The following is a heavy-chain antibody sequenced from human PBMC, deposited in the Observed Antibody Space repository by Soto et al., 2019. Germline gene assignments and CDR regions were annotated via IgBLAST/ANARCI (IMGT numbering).Heavy chain of an antibody. J-gene: IGHJ6*02. CDR2: ISGSGGST. CDR1: GFTFSSYA. Sequence: GGSQRLSYAASGFTFSSYAMSWVRQAPGKGLEWVSAISGSGGSTYYADSVKGRFTISRDNSKNTLYLQMNSLRAEDTAVYYCAKVLGGSYYYYGMDVWGQGTTVTVSS. V-gene: IGHV3-23*01. CDR3: AKVLGGSYYYYGMDV. D-gene: IGHD1-26*01.